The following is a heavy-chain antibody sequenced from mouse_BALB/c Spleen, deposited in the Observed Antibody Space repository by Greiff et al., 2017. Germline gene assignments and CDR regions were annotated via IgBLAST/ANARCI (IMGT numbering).Heavy chain of an antibody. CDR3: ASLYGSWFAY. Sequence: EVQLVESGPGLVKPSQSLSLTCTVTGYSITSDYAWNWIRQFPGNTLEWMGYISYSGSTSYNPSLKSRISITRDTSKNQFFLQLNSVTTEDTATYYCASLYGSWFAYWGQGTLVTVSA. J-gene: IGHJ3*01. CDR1: GYSITSDYA. CDR2: ISYSGST. V-gene: IGHV3-2*02. D-gene: IGHD2-10*02.